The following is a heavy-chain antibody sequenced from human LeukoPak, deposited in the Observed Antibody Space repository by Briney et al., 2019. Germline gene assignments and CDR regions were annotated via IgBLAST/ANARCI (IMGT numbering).Heavy chain of an antibody. D-gene: IGHD3-22*01. Sequence: PGGSLRLSCAASGFTFSSYAMNWVRQAPGKGLEWVSYISSSGSTIYYADSVKGRFTISRDNAKNSLYLQMNSLRAEDTAVYYCASNPDRYYFDYWGQGTLVTVSS. CDR2: ISSSGSTI. V-gene: IGHV3-48*04. CDR3: ASNPDRYYFDY. CDR1: GFTFSSYA. J-gene: IGHJ4*02.